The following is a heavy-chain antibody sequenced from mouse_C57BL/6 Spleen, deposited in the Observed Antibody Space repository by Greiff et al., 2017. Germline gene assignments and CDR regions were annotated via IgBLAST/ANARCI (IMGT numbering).Heavy chain of an antibody. D-gene: IGHD2-5*01. CDR1: GFTFSDYY. Sequence: EVNLVESEGGLVQPGSSMKLSCTASGFTFSDYYMAWVRQVPEKGLEWVANINYDGSSTYYLDSLKSRFIISRDNATNILYLQMSSLKSEDTATYYCARGKAYYSNYGAMDYWGQGTSVTVSS. CDR2: INYDGSST. CDR3: ARGKAYYSNYGAMDY. J-gene: IGHJ4*01. V-gene: IGHV5-16*01.